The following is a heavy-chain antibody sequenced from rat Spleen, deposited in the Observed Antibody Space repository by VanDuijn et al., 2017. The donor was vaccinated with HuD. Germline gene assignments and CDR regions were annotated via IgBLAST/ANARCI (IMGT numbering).Heavy chain of an antibody. Sequence: EVQLVESGGGLVQPGRSLKLSCAASGFTFSDFYMAWVRQAPTKGLEWVATITNTGGSTYYPDSVKGRFTISRDNAKSTLYLQMDSLRSEDTATYYCARPSYNSAYYFDYWGQGVMVTVSS. J-gene: IGHJ2*01. CDR1: GFTFSDFY. CDR2: ITNTGGST. D-gene: IGHD4-3*01. CDR3: ARPSYNSAYYFDY. V-gene: IGHV5-25*01.